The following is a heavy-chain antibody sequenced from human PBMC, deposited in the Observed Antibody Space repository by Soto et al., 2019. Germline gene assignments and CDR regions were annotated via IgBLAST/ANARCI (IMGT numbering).Heavy chain of an antibody. CDR3: ARMYSSGSGWFHP. J-gene: IGHJ5*02. Sequence: SETLSLTCFVSGYSITAGGYYWSWIRHHPGKGLEWIGSFYSSGSIIYNPSRRSRVSISGDTSSNQFSMSLTSVTAADTARYYCARMYSSGSGWFHPWGQGTLVTVSS. CDR1: GYSITAGGYY. D-gene: IGHD6-19*01. V-gene: IGHV4-31*03. CDR2: FYSSGSI.